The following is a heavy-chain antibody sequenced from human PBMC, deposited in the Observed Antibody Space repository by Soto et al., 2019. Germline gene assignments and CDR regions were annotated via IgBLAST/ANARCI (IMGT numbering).Heavy chain of an antibody. V-gene: IGHV1-18*01. J-gene: IGHJ3*02. CDR1: GYTFTSYG. D-gene: IGHD3-3*01. CDR3: ARVLQTLRDFWSGSENDAFDI. CDR2: ISAYNGNT. Sequence: ASVKVSCKASGYTFTSYGISWVRQAPGQGVEWMGWISAYNGNTNYAQKLQGRVTMTTDTSTSTAYMELRSLRSDDTAVYYCARVLQTLRDFWSGSENDAFDIWGQGTMVTVSS.